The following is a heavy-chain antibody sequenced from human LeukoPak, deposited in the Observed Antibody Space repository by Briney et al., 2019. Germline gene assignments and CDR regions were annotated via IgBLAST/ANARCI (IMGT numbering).Heavy chain of an antibody. D-gene: IGHD2-15*01. V-gene: IGHV4-38-2*01. CDR2: IYHSGST. CDR3: AIAIAYWSGGSCYSGWFDP. Sequence: SETLSLTCAVSGYSIISGYYWGWIRQPPVKGLEWNGSIYHSGSTYYNPSLKSRVTISVDTSKNQFSLQLSSVTAADTAVYYCAIAIAYWSGGSCYSGWFDPWGQGTLVSVSS. CDR1: GYSIISGYY. J-gene: IGHJ5*02.